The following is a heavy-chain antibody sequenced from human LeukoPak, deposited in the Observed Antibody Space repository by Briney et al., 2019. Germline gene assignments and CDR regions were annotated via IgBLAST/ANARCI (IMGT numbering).Heavy chain of an antibody. CDR3: ARGANYGDYSDYYYGMDV. D-gene: IGHD4-17*01. CDR1: GYTLTELS. J-gene: IGHJ6*02. Sequence: ASVKVSCKVSGYTLTELSMHWVRQAPGKGLEWMGGFDPEDGETIYAQKFQGRVTMTEDTSTDTAYMELSSLRSEDTAVYYCARGANYGDYSDYYYGMDVWGQGTTVTVSS. V-gene: IGHV1-24*01. CDR2: FDPEDGET.